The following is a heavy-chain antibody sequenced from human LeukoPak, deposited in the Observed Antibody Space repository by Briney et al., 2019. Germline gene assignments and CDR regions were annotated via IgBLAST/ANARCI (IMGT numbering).Heavy chain of an antibody. Sequence: PGGSLRLSCAASEFSVGSNYMTWVRQAPGKGLEWVSLIYSGGSTYYADSVKGRFTISRDNSKNTLYLQMNSLRAEDTAVYYCARGGGYYDILTGYYTGSWFDPWGQGTLVTVSS. CDR1: EFSVGSNY. CDR3: ARGGGYYDILTGYYTGSWFDP. V-gene: IGHV3-66*02. J-gene: IGHJ5*02. CDR2: IYSGGST. D-gene: IGHD3-9*01.